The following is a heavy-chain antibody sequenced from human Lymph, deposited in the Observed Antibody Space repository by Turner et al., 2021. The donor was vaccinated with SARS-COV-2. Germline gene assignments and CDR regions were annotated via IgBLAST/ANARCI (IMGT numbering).Heavy chain of an antibody. CDR1: GFTVSSNY. CDR2: IYSGGST. CDR3: ARDLQLYGMDV. Sequence: EVQLVETGGGLIQPGGPLMHPCAASGFTVSSNYRNWVRQAPGKGLEGVSLIYSGGSTYYADSVKGRFTISRDNSKNTLYLQMNSLRAEDTAVYYCARDLQLYGMDVWGQGTTVTVSS. D-gene: IGHD1-1*01. J-gene: IGHJ6*02. V-gene: IGHV3-53*02.